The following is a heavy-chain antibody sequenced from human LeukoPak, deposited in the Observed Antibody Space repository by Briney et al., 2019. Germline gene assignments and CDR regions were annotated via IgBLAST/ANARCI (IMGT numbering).Heavy chain of an antibody. CDR2: IYPGDSDT. Sequence: YWSWIRQPPGKGLEWMGIIYPGDSDTRYSPSFQGQVTISADKSISTAYLQWSSLKASDTAMYYCARLVSYYYMDVWGKGTTVTVS. J-gene: IGHJ6*03. CDR1: YW. D-gene: IGHD2-15*01. V-gene: IGHV5-51*01. CDR3: ARLVSYYYMDV.